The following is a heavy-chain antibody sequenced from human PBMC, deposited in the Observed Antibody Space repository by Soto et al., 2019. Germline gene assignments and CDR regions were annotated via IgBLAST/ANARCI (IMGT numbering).Heavy chain of an antibody. V-gene: IGHV4-61*01. CDR3: TRGPPRVQWFDP. Sequence: SETLSLTCTVPGGAVSSGTYYWSWIRQPPGKGLEWIGHIYFTGSTNYNPSLKSRVTMSLDTSRNQFSLKLSSVTAADTAVYYCTRGPPRVQWFDPWGLGTLVTVSS. J-gene: IGHJ5*02. CDR2: IYFTGST. CDR1: GGAVSSGTYY.